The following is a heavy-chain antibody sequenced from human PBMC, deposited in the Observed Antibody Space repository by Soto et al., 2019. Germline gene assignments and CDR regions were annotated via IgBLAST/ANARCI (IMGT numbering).Heavy chain of an antibody. CDR2: INGDESRR. V-gene: IGHV3-74*01. J-gene: IGHJ6*03. CDR3: ARGGLYRFYMDV. Sequence: EVQLVESGGGLVQPGGSLRLSCAASGFTFSTYWMHWVRQAPGKGLVWVSRINGDESRRNYADSVDGRFTISRDNAKNTVYLQMNSLGDEDTAVYYCARGGLYRFYMDVWGKGTTVTVSS. CDR1: GFTFSTYW.